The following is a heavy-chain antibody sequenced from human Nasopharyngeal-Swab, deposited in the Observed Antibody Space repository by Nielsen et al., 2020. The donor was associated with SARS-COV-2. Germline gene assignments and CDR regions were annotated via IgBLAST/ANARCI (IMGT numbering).Heavy chain of an antibody. Sequence: VRQAPGKGLEWVSYISSSSSTIYYADSVKGRFTISRDNAKNSLYLQMNSLRAEDTAVYYCARDIITGTIVGAFDIWGQGTRVTVSS. CDR2: ISSSSSTI. J-gene: IGHJ3*02. V-gene: IGHV3-48*01. CDR3: ARDIITGTIVGAFDI. D-gene: IGHD1-7*01.